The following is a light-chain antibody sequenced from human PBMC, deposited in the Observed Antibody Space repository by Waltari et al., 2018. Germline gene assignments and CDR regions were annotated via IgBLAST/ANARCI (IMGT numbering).Light chain of an antibody. V-gene: IGKV3-20*01. J-gene: IGKJ1*01. Sequence: IVLPQPPDTLSLSPWRRSTLSCRSTQNISNYLAWYHQKPGKAPRLLIDGASSRAAGIPDRFSGSGSGADFSLTISRLEPEDFAVYYCQKHVSLPATFGQGTKVEMK. CDR3: QKHVSLPAT. CDR2: GAS. CDR1: QNISNY.